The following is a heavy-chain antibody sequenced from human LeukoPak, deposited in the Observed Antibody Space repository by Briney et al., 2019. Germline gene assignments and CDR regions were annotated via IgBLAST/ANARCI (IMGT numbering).Heavy chain of an antibody. CDR1: GGSFSGYY. V-gene: IGHV3-7*03. J-gene: IGHJ4*02. CDR3: ARVVSSGWWGSDY. D-gene: IGHD6-19*01. CDR2: IKQDGSEK. Sequence: ETLSLTCAVYGGSFSGYYWSWVRQAPGKGLEWVANIKQDGSEKYYVDSVKGRFTISRDNAKNSLYLQMNSLRAEDTAVYYCARVVSSGWWGSDYWGQGTLVTVSS.